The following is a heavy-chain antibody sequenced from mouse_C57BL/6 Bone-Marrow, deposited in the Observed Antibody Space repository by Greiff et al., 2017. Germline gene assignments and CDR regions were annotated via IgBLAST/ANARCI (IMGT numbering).Heavy chain of an antibody. CDR2: ISSGSSTI. V-gene: IGHV5-17*01. D-gene: IGHD2-13*01. J-gene: IGHJ2*01. Sequence: EVKLVESGGGLVKPGGSLKLSCAASGFTFSDYGMHWVRQAPEKGLEWVAYISSGSSTIYYAATVKGRFTISRDNAKNTLFLQMTSLRSEDTAMYYCARGTRDYWGQGTTLTVSS. CDR1: GFTFSDYG. CDR3: ARGTRDY.